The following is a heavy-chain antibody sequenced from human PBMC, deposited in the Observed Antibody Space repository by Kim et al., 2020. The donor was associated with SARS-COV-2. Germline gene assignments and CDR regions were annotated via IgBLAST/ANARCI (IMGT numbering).Heavy chain of an antibody. CDR2: FDPEDGET. Sequence: ASVKVSCKVSGYTLTELSRHWVRQSPGKGLEWMGGFDPEDGETIYALKFQGRVTMTEDTSTDTAYMELSSLRSEDTAVYYCATGRVAGPPAWFDPWGQGTLVTVSS. V-gene: IGHV1-24*01. J-gene: IGHJ5*02. CDR3: ATGRVAGPPAWFDP. CDR1: GYTLTELS. D-gene: IGHD2-15*01.